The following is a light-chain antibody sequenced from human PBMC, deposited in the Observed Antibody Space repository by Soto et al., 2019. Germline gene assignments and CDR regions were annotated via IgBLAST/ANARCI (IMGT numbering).Light chain of an antibody. J-gene: IGKJ5*01. CDR3: QQSSNWPPIS. V-gene: IGKV3-11*01. CDR2: DAS. Sequence: ETVFTQSPATLSLSPGERATLSCRASQSVSSYLAWYQQRPGQAPRLLIYDASNRATGIPARFSGSGSGTDFTLTISSLEAEDFAIYYCQQSSNWPPISIGQGTRLEIK. CDR1: QSVSSY.